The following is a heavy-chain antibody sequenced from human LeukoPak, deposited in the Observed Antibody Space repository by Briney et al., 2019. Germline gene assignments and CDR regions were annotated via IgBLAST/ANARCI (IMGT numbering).Heavy chain of an antibody. CDR1: GFTFSSYA. CDR2: ISNDGGTT. V-gene: IGHV3-64D*06. J-gene: IGHJ4*02. Sequence: GGSLRLSCSASGFTFSSYAIQWVRQAPGKGLEYVSTISNDGGTTHYADSVKGRFTISRDNSKNTLYLQMSSLRAEDTAVYYCVRSRDWGQGTLVTVSS. CDR3: VRSRD.